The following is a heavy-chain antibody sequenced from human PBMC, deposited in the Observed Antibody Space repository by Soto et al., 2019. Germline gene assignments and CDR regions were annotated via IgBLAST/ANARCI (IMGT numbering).Heavy chain of an antibody. Sequence: QVQLQESGPGLVKPSQTLSLTCTVSGGSISSGGYYWSWIRQHPGKGLEWIGYIYYSGSTYYNPSLKSLVTISVDTSKNQFSLKLSSVTAADTAVYYCARYCSGGSCYSSHFDYWGQGTLVTLSS. J-gene: IGHJ4*02. D-gene: IGHD2-15*01. CDR1: GGSISSGGYY. V-gene: IGHV4-31*01. CDR2: IYYSGST. CDR3: ARYCSGGSCYSSHFDY.